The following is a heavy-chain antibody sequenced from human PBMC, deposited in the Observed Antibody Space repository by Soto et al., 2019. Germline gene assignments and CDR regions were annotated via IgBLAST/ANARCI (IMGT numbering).Heavy chain of an antibody. CDR1: GGSFSGYY. D-gene: IGHD3-9*01. CDR2: INDRGSI. J-gene: IGHJ2*01. Sequence: QVQLQQWGAGPLRPLETLSLTCGVSGGSFSGYYWAWIRQSPGKGLEWIGEINDRGSINYNPSLKSRVSISVHTSKTPYSLNLRSVTAADTAVYYCARESHDILTGPPWVWYFDLWGRGTLVTVSS. V-gene: IGHV4-34*01. CDR3: ARESHDILTGPPWVWYFDL.